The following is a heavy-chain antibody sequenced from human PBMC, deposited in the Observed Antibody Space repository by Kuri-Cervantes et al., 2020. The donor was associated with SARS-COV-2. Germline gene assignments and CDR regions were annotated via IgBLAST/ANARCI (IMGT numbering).Heavy chain of an antibody. CDR2: ISSTSSTI. J-gene: IGHJ4*02. CDR1: GFTFSSYS. D-gene: IGHD6-13*01. V-gene: IGHV3-48*01. CDR3: ARVVGYSSSWYYFDY. Sequence: GESLKISCAASGFTFSSYSMYWVRQAPGKGLEWVSYISSTSSTIYYADSVKGRFTISRDNSKNTLYLQMNSLRAEDTAVYYCARVVGYSSSWYYFDYWGQGTLVTVSS.